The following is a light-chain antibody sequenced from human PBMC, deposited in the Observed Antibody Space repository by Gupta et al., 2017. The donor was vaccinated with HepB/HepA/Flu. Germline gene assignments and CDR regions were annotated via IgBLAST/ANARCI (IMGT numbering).Light chain of an antibody. V-gene: IGKV3-15*01. CDR3: QHYNNWPSWT. CDR1: QSVSSN. Sequence: EIVMTQSPATLSVSPGERATLSCRASQSVSSNLAWYQQKPGQAPRLLIYGASTRATGIPARFSGSGSGTEFTLTISIRQSEDFAVYYCQHYNNWPSWTFGQGTKVEIK. CDR2: GAS. J-gene: IGKJ1*01.